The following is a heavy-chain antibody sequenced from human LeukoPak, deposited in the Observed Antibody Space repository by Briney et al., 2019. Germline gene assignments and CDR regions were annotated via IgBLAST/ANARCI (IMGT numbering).Heavy chain of an antibody. J-gene: IGHJ4*02. CDR1: GDSLSSNSAA. CDR2: TYYRSKWYN. Sequence: SQTLSLTCALSGDSLSSNSAAWNWLRQSPSRGLEWLGRTYYRSKWYNDYAVSVKSRITITPDTSKNQFSLQLNSVTPEDTAVYYCARQKYLRGPDVEYFDYWGQGTLVTVSS. CDR3: ARQKYLRGPDVEYFDY. D-gene: IGHD5/OR15-5a*01. V-gene: IGHV6-1*01.